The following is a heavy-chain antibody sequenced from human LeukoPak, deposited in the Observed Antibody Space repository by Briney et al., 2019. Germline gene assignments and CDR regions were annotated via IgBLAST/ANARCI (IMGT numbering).Heavy chain of an antibody. CDR1: GYTFTGYY. CDR3: ARSYSVSLSSVDY. V-gene: IGHV1-2*02. CDR2: INPNSCGI. Sequence: ASVKVSCKASGYTFTGYYMHWVRQAPGHRLEWMGWINPNSCGINYAQKFQSRVTMTRYTSISTADMGLSRLRADDTAVYYGARSYSVSLSSVDYWGQGPLVTVSS. D-gene: IGHD1-26*01. J-gene: IGHJ4*02.